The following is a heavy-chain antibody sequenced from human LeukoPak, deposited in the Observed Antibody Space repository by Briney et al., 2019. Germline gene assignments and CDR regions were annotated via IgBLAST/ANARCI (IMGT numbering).Heavy chain of an antibody. CDR3: AREVPWPSVYYFDY. D-gene: IGHD5-12*01. J-gene: IGHJ4*02. CDR2: ISSSSSYI. V-gene: IGHV3-21*01. Sequence: GGSLRLSCAASGFTFSSYSMNWVRQAPGKGLEWVSSISSSSSYIYYADSVRGRFTISRDNAKNSLYLQMNSLRAEDTAVYYCAREVPWPSVYYFDYWGQGTLVTVSS. CDR1: GFTFSSYS.